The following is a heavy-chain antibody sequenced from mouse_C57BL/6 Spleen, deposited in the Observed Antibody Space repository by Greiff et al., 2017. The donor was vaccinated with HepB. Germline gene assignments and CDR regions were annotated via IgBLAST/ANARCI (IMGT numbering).Heavy chain of an antibody. CDR2: IYPGDGDT. J-gene: IGHJ4*01. V-gene: IGHV1-82*01. D-gene: IGHD2-1*01. Sequence: VKLMESGPELVKPGASVKISCKASGYAFSSSWMNWVKQRPGKGLEWIGRIYPGDGDTNYNGKFKGKATLTADKSSSTAYMQLSSLTSEDSAVYFCARGPGIYYGNPYAMDYWGQGTSVTVSS. CDR3: ARGPGIYYGNPYAMDY. CDR1: GYAFSSSW.